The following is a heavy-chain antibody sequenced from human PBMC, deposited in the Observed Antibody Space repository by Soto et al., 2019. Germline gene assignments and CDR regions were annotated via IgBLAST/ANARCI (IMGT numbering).Heavy chain of an antibody. Sequence: PSETLSLTCTVSGGSINNYYWSWIRQTPGKGLEWIANIYHSGRSNYNPSLKSRVIISVDTPNNQFSLTLTSVTAADTAVYYCAYGGLLGRGDCFDPWGQGTPVTVSS. D-gene: IGHD3-16*02. V-gene: IGHV4-59*01. J-gene: IGHJ5*02. CDR3: AYGGLLGRGDCFDP. CDR1: GGSINNYY. CDR2: IYHSGRS.